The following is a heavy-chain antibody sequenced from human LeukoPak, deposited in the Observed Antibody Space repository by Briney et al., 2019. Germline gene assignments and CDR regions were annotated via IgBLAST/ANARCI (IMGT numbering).Heavy chain of an antibody. D-gene: IGHD3-10*01. Sequence: PSETLSLTCAVYGGSFSGYYWSWIRQPPGKGLEWIGEINHSGSTNYNPSLKSRVTISVDTSKNQFSLKLSSVTAADTAVYYCARQRVRGVIIRQPPGYFDYWGQGTLVTVSS. CDR1: GGSFSGYY. J-gene: IGHJ4*02. CDR3: ARQRVRGVIIRQPPGYFDY. V-gene: IGHV4-34*01. CDR2: INHSGST.